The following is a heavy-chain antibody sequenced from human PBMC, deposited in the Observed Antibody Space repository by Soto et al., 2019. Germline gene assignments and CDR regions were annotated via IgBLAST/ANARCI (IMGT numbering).Heavy chain of an antibody. CDR3: AICPMVRGFLGAFDI. CDR1: GYTFTSYY. D-gene: IGHD3-10*01. CDR2: INPSGGST. V-gene: IGHV1-46*01. J-gene: IGHJ3*02. Sequence: SVKVSCKASGYTFTSYYMHWVRQAPGQGLEWMGIINPSGGSTSYAQKFQGRVTMTRDTSTSTVYMELSSLRSEDTAVYYCAICPMVRGFLGAFDIWGQGTMVTVSS.